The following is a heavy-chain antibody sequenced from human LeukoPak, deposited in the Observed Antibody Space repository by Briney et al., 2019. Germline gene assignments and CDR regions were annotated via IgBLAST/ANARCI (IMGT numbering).Heavy chain of an antibody. D-gene: IGHD2-21*01. Sequence: GGSLRLSCVASGFTFSSYAMHWVRQAPGKGLEWVAVISYDGSNKNYTDSVRGRFTISRDNSKNTLYLQMDSLRGEDTAVYYCAKDRLAYGMDVWGKGTTVTVSS. J-gene: IGHJ6*04. CDR3: AKDRLAYGMDV. V-gene: IGHV3-30*04. CDR2: ISYDGSNK. CDR1: GFTFSSYA.